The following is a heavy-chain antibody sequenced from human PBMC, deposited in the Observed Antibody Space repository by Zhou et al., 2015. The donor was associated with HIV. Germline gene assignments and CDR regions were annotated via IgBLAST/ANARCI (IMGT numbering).Heavy chain of an antibody. V-gene: IGHV1-2*02. CDR3: ARRGIQIWSDTFDI. Sequence: QVQLVQSGAEVKKPGSSVKVSCKASGGTFGSYAINWVRQAPGRGLEWMGWVNPKTGGTNYAQRFQGRVTMTRDTSISTAYMDLSSLRSDDSAVYYCARRGIQIWSDTFDIWGQGTMVTVSS. CDR2: VNPKTGGT. CDR1: GGTFGSYA. D-gene: IGHD5-18*01. J-gene: IGHJ3*02.